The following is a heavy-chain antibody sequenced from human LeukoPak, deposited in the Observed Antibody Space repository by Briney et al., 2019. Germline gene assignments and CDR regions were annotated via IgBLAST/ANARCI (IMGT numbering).Heavy chain of an antibody. D-gene: IGHD2-2*01. CDR3: ARQDIVVVPAASLDY. CDR1: GGTFSSYA. CDR2: IIPIFGTA. J-gene: IGHJ4*02. V-gene: IGHV1-69*06. Sequence: GASVKVSCKASGGTFSSYAISWVRQAPGQGLEWMGGIIPIFGTANYAQKFQGRVTITADKSTSTAYMELSSLRSEDTAVYYCARQDIVVVPAASLDYWGQGTLVTVSS.